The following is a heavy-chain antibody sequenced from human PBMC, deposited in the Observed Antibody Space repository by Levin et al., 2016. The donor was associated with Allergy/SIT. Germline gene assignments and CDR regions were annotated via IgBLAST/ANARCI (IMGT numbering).Heavy chain of an antibody. D-gene: IGHD1/OR15-1a*01. CDR3: AHRQDGTLADQDFDY. J-gene: IGHJ4*02. CDR1: GFSLSTSGVG. Sequence: SGPTLVKPTQTLTLTCTFSGFSLSTSGVGVGWIRQPPGKALEWLALIYYNDHKRYSPSLKSRLTITKDTSKNQVVLTMTNMDPVDTATYYCAHRQDGTLADQDFDYWGQGTLVTVSS. CDR2: IYYNDHK. V-gene: IGHV2-5*01.